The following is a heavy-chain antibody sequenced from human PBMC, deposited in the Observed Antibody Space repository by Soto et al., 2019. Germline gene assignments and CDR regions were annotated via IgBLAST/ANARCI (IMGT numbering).Heavy chain of an antibody. J-gene: IGHJ4*02. V-gene: IGHV3-30*18. CDR2: ISYDGTGS. D-gene: IGHD3-9*01. Sequence: GGSLRLSCGASGFIFSSYSMHWVRQAPGKGLEWVTVISYDGTGSYYADSVKGRFTISRDNSKNTVYLQMNSLRAEDTAVYYCAKPLFYSDRWYFDYWGQGTPVTVPS. CDR3: AKPLFYSDRWYFDY. CDR1: GFIFSSYS.